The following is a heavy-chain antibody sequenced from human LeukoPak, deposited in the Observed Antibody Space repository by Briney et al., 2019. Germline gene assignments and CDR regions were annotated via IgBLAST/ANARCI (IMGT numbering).Heavy chain of an antibody. CDR3: ASFGEAGRTP. D-gene: IGHD3-3*01. J-gene: IGHJ4*02. V-gene: IGHV3-9*01. CDR1: SFTFDVYA. Sequence: GPSLRLSCAASSFTFDVYAIHWVRQDPGSCLECDSGMSLDSGSIGYADSVKGRFTISRDNAKNSLYLQMNSLRAEDTAVYYCASFGEAGRTPWGQGTLVTVSS. CDR2: MSLDSGSI.